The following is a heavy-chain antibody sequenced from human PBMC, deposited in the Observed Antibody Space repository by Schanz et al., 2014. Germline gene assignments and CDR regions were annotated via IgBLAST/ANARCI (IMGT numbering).Heavy chain of an antibody. V-gene: IGHV3-13*01. CDR3: GRGTDWNLHY. CDR1: GFTLSNSD. Sequence: VQMVESGGGVVQPGRSLRLSCAASGFTLSNSDMHWVRQGTGKGLEWVSTIGYLGDTYYPDSVKGRFTVSRDSGQNSLYLQMNSLRAGDTADYYCGRGTDWNLHYWGQGALVTVSS. CDR2: IGYLGDT. D-gene: IGHD1-1*01. J-gene: IGHJ4*02.